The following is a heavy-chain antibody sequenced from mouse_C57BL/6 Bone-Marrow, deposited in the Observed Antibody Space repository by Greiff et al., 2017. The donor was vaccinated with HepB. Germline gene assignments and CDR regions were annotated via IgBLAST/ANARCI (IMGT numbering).Heavy chain of an antibody. V-gene: IGHV7-1*01. CDR3: ARDDGYYGFAY. CDR2: SRNKANDYTT. J-gene: IGHJ3*01. D-gene: IGHD2-3*01. CDR1: GFTFSDFY. Sequence: EVQVVESGGGLVQSGRSLRLSCATSGFTFSDFYMEWVRQAPGKGLEWIAASRNKANDYTTEYSASVKGRFIVSRDTSRSILYLQMNALRAEDTAIYYCARDDGYYGFAYWGQGTLVTVSA.